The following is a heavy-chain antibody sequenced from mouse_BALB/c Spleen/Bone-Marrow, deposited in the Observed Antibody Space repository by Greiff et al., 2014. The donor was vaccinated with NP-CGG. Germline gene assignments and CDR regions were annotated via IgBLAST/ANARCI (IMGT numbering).Heavy chain of an antibody. CDR2: INPGSGGT. Sequence: LVESGAELVRPGTSVKVSCKASGYAFTNYLIEWVKQRPGQGLEWIGVINPGSGGTNYNEKFKGKATLTADKSSSTAYMQLSSLTSDDSAVYFCARSGYYGSSCYFDYWGQGTTLTVSS. J-gene: IGHJ2*01. D-gene: IGHD1-1*01. CDR1: GYAFTNYL. CDR3: ARSGYYGSSCYFDY. V-gene: IGHV1-54*01.